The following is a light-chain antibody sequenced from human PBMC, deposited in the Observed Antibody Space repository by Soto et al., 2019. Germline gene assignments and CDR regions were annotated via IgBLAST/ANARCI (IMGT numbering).Light chain of an antibody. J-gene: IGKJ5*01. CDR1: QTITTW. Sequence: GDRVTITCRASQTITTWMAWYQQKPGKAPKLLVYDASTLESGVPSRFSGSGSGTDFTLTISSLQPEDSATYYCQQFNNYPRTFGQGTRLEIK. CDR2: DAS. CDR3: QQFNNYPRT. V-gene: IGKV1D-13*01.